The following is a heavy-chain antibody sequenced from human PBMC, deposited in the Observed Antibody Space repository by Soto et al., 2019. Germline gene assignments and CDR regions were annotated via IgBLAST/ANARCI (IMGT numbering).Heavy chain of an antibody. CDR2: IKQDGSEE. V-gene: IGHV3-7*03. CDR1: GFTFSSHW. D-gene: IGHD2-15*01. Sequence: GGSLRLSCAASGFTFSSHWMSWVRQAPGKGLEWVANIKQDGSEEYYVDSVKGRFTITRDNAKNSLYLEMNSLRPEDTAVYYCARRSGGGTFFGYWGQGTLVTVSS. J-gene: IGHJ4*02. CDR3: ARRSGGGTFFGY.